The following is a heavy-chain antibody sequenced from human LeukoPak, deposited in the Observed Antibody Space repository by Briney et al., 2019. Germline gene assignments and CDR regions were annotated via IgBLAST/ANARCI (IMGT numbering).Heavy chain of an antibody. CDR2: IKQDGSEK. CDR1: RFTFRNNW. V-gene: IGHV3-7*01. Sequence: GGSLRLSCAASRFTFRNNWMSWVRQAPGKGLEWVANIKQDGSEKNYVDSVKGRFIISRDNAKNSLYLQMNSLRAEDTAVYYCASLYGSGPNWFDPWGQGTLVTVSS. CDR3: ASLYGSGPNWFDP. D-gene: IGHD3-10*01. J-gene: IGHJ5*02.